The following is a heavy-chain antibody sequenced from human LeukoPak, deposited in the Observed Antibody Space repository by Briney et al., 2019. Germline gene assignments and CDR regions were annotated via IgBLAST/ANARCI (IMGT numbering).Heavy chain of an antibody. D-gene: IGHD5-12*01. CDR3: ARDIRSGYDWDY. CDR2: ISSSSSYI. J-gene: IGHJ4*02. Sequence: GGSLRLSCAASGFTFSSYSMNWVRQAPGKGLEWVSSISSSSSYIYYADSVKGRFTISRDNAKNSLYLQMNSLRAEDTAVYYCARDIRSGYDWDYWGQGTLVTVSS. CDR1: GFTFSSYS. V-gene: IGHV3-21*01.